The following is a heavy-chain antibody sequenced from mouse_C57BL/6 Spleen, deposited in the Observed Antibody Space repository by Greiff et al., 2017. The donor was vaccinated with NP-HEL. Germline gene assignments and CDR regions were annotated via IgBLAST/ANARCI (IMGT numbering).Heavy chain of an antibody. CDR1: GYTFTSYW. J-gene: IGHJ2*01. CDR2: IHPNSGST. D-gene: IGHD1-1*01. Sequence: QVQLQQPGAELVKPGASVKLSCKASGYTFTSYWMHWVKQRPGQGLEWIGMIHPNSGSTNYNEKFKSKATLTVDKSSSTAYMQLSSLTSEDSAVYYCARLRYGSSLFDYWGQGTTLTVSS. V-gene: IGHV1-64*01. CDR3: ARLRYGSSLFDY.